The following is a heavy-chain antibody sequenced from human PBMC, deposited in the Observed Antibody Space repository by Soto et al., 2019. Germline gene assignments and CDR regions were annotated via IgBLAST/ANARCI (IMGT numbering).Heavy chain of an antibody. CDR1: GFTFSSYG. CDR3: ARGNYSSSYYGVEV. CDR2: IWYDGSNK. V-gene: IGHV3-33*01. D-gene: IGHD6-13*01. J-gene: IGHJ6*02. Sequence: QVQLVESGGGVVQPGRSLRLSCAASGFTFSSYGMQWVRQAPGKGLEWVAVIWYDGSNKYYADSVKGRFTISRDNSKNTLYLQMNSLSAEDTDVYYCARGNYSSSYYGVEVWGQGTTVTVSS.